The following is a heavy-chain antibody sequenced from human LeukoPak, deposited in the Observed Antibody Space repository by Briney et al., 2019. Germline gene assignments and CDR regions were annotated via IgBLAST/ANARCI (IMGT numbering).Heavy chain of an antibody. D-gene: IGHD7-27*01. V-gene: IGHV3-23*01. CDR1: GFTFSSYA. J-gene: IGHJ4*02. CDR2: ITGSGGST. CDR3: AKETRPWGYFDY. Sequence: GGSLRLSCAASGFTFSSYAMSWVRQAPGRGLEWVSAITGSGGSTNYADSVKGRFTISRDNSKNTLNLQMSSLRVDDTAVYYCAKETRPWGYFDYWGQGTLVTVSS.